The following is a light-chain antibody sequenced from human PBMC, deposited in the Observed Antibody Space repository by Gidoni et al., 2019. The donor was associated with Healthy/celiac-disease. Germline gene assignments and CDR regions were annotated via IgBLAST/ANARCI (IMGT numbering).Light chain of an antibody. Sequence: EIVLTQSPATLSLSPGERATHSCRASQSVSSYLAWYQQKPGQAPRLLIYDASSGSGTDFTLTISSREPEDFAVYYCQQRSSWLWTFGQGTKVEIK. CDR1: QSVSSY. CDR3: QQRSSWLWT. V-gene: IGKV3-11*01. CDR2: DAS. J-gene: IGKJ1*01.